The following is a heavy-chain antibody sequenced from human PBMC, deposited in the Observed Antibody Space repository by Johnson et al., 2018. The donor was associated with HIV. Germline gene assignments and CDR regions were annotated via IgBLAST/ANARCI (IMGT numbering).Heavy chain of an antibody. CDR1: GFTFDDYG. CDR2: IRYDGSDK. V-gene: IGHV3-30*02. CDR3: AKGEPVAFDI. J-gene: IGHJ3*02. D-gene: IGHD1-14*01. Sequence: QMLLVESGGGVVRPGGSLRLSCAASGFTFDDYGMSWVRQAPGKGLEWVAFIRYDGSDKYSADSVEGRFTISRDNSKNTLYLQMNSLRPEDTAVYYCAKGEPVAFDIWGQGTMVTVSS.